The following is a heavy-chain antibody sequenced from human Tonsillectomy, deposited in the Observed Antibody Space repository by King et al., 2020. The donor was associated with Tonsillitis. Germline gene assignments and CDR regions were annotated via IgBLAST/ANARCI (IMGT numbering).Heavy chain of an antibody. CDR1: GGSFSGYY. V-gene: IGHV4-34*01. CDR2: INHSGST. Sequence: VQLQQWGAGLLKPSETLSLTCAVYGGSFSGYYWSWIRQPPGKGLEWIGEINHSGSTNYNPSLKSRVTISVDTSKNQFSLKPSSVTAADTAVYYCARGGLLWFGEIIYWGQGTLVTVSS. J-gene: IGHJ4*02. D-gene: IGHD3-10*01. CDR3: ARGGLLWFGEIIY.